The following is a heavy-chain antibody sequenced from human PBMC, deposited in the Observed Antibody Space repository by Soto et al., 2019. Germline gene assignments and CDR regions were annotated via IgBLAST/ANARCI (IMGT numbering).Heavy chain of an antibody. Sequence: VHLVESGGGLIQPGGSLRLSCAASGFTVSSNYMSWVRQAPGKGLEWVSVIYSGGSTYYADSVKGRFTISRDNSKNTLYLQMNSLRAEDAAVYYCAREGGYGDPRYNWFDPWGQGTLVTVSS. CDR1: GFTVSSNY. V-gene: IGHV3-53*01. CDR3: AREGGYGDPRYNWFDP. D-gene: IGHD4-17*01. CDR2: IYSGGST. J-gene: IGHJ5*02.